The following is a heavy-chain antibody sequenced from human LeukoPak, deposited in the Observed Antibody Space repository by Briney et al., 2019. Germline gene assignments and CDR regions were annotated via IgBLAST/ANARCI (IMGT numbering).Heavy chain of an antibody. V-gene: IGHV4-39*01. J-gene: IGHJ3*02. CDR1: GGSISSGGYY. CDR2: IYYSGST. Sequence: SETLSLTCTVSGGSISSGGYYWSWIRQPPGKGLEWIGSIYYSGSTYYNPSLKSRVTISVDTSKNQFSLKLSSVTAADTAVYYCARQNVEQWLPDAFDIWGQGTMVTVSS. D-gene: IGHD6-19*01. CDR3: ARQNVEQWLPDAFDI.